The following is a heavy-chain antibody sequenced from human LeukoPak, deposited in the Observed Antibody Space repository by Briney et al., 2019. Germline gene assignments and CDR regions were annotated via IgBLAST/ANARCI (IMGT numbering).Heavy chain of an antibody. CDR1: GFTFDDYA. V-gene: IGHV3-9*01. D-gene: IGHD5-12*01. J-gene: IGHJ4*02. Sequence: GRSLRLSRAASGFTFDDYAMHWVRQAPGKGLEWVSGISWNSGSIGYADSVKGRFTISRDNAKNSLYLQMNSLRAEDTALYYCAKGIDVDIVATTNYWGQGTLVTVSS. CDR2: ISWNSGSI. CDR3: AKGIDVDIVATTNY.